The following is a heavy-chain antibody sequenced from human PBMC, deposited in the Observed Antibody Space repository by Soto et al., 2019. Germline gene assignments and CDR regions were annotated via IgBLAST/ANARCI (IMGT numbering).Heavy chain of an antibody. D-gene: IGHD4-17*01. Sequence: GGSLRLSCAASGFTFSDYYMSWIRQAPGKGLEWVSYISSSSSYTNYADSVKGRFTISRDNAKNSLYLQMNSLRAEDTAVYYCARDSYVGYGDYVGTQNYYYYYGMDVWGQGTTVTVSS. CDR2: ISSSSSYT. CDR3: ARDSYVGYGDYVGTQNYYYYYGMDV. J-gene: IGHJ6*02. V-gene: IGHV3-11*06. CDR1: GFTFSDYY.